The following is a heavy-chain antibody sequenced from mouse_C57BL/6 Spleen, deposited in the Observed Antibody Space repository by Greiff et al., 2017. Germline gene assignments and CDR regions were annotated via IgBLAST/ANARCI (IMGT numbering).Heavy chain of an antibody. CDR3: ARYPLYEPFDY. V-gene: IGHV1-22*01. CDR1: GYKFTDYY. D-gene: IGHD1-1*01. J-gene: IGHJ2*01. CDR2: INPNNGGT. Sequence: EVQLQQSGPELVKPGASVKMSCKASGYKFTDYYMHWVKQSHGKSLEWIGYINPNNGGTSYNQKFKGKATLTVNKSSSTAYMELRSLTSEDSAVYYCARYPLYEPFDYWGQGTTLTVSS.